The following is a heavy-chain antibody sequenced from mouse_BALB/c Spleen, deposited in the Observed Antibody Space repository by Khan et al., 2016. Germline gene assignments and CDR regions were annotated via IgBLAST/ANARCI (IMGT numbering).Heavy chain of an antibody. D-gene: IGHD1-1*01. CDR1: GYSITSDYA. CDR2: ISYSGST. V-gene: IGHV3-2*02. Sequence: EVQLQESGPGLVKPSQSLSLTCTVTGYSITSDYAWNWIRQFPGNKLEWMGYISYSGSTSYNPSLKSRISITRDTSKNQFFLQLNSVTTEDTATYYYARESHYYGSSYYFVYWGQGTTLTVSS. J-gene: IGHJ2*01. CDR3: ARESHYYGSSYYFVY.